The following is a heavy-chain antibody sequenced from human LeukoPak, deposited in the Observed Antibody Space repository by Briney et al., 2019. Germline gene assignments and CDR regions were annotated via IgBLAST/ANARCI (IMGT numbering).Heavy chain of an antibody. V-gene: IGHV3-48*02. D-gene: IGHD3-10*01. CDR3: ARDWFSGTNYKPLFDY. Sequence: GGSLRLSCAASGFTFGSYSMNWVRQAPGKGLEWVSYISGGSSDIKYADSVKGRFTISRDNAKNSLYLQMNSLRDEDTAVYYCARDWFSGTNYKPLFDYWGQGTLVTVSS. J-gene: IGHJ4*02. CDR2: ISGGSSDI. CDR1: GFTFGSYS.